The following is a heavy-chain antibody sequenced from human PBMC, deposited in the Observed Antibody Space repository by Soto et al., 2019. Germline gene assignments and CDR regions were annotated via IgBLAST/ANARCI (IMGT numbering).Heavy chain of an antibody. V-gene: IGHV4-39*01. CDR2: IYYSGST. CDR3: ARQKRELLLGEDY. CDR1: GGSISSSSYY. D-gene: IGHD2-15*01. Sequence: PSETLSITCTVSGGSISSSSYYWGWIRQPPGKGLEWIGSIYYSGSTYYNPSLKSRVTISVDTSKNQFSLKLSSVTAADTAVYYCARQKRELLLGEDYWGHGTLVTVSS. J-gene: IGHJ4*01.